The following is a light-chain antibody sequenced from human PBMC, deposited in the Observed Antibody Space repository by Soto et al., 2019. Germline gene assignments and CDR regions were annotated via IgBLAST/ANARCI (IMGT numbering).Light chain of an antibody. J-gene: IGLJ1*01. CDR3: SSYTTSNTRQIV. CDR2: DVS. Sequence: ALTQPASVSGSPGQSITISCTGTSSDVGGYNYVSWYQHHPGKAPKLLIYDVSNRPSGVSNRFSGSKSDNTASLTISGLQPEDEADYYCSSYTTSNTRQIVFGTGTKVTVL. CDR1: SSDVGGYNY. V-gene: IGLV2-14*03.